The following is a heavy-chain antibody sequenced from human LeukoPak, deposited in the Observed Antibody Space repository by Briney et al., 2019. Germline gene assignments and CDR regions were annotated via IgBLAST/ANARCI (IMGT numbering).Heavy chain of an antibody. CDR1: GFTFSSYG. Sequence: GGSLRLSCAASGFTFSSYGMHWVRQAPGKGLEWVAVISYDGSNKYYADSVKGRFTISRDKSKNTLYLQMNSLRAEDTAVYYCASGKLYFDYWGQGTLVTVSS. V-gene: IGHV3-30*03. CDR3: ASGKLYFDY. D-gene: IGHD1-1*01. J-gene: IGHJ4*02. CDR2: ISYDGSNK.